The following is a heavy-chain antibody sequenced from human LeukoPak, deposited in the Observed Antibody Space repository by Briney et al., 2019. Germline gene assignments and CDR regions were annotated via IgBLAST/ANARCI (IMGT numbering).Heavy chain of an antibody. CDR2: IYYSGST. CDR3: ARLIGDIEVSGTSWFVP. J-gene: IGHJ5*02. D-gene: IGHD6-19*01. Sequence: SETLSLTCTVSGGSISSHYWSWIRQAPGKGLEWIGYIYYSGSTNYNPSLKSRVTISVDTSKNQFSLKLSSVTAADTAMYYCARLIGDIEVSGTSWFVPWGQGTLVTVSS. V-gene: IGHV4-59*11. CDR1: GGSISSHY.